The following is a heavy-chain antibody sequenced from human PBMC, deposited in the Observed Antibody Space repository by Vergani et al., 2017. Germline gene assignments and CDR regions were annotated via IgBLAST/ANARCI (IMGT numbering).Heavy chain of an antibody. D-gene: IGHD4-17*01. Sequence: QVLLQESGPGLVKPSQTLSLTCTVSGGSISSGSYYWSWIRQPAGKGLEWIGRIYTSGSTNYNPSLKSRVTISVDTSKNQFSLKLSSVTAADTAVYYCARATVDAFDIWGQGTMVTVSS. CDR3: ARATVDAFDI. CDR1: GGSISSGSYY. J-gene: IGHJ3*02. CDR2: IYTSGST. V-gene: IGHV4-61*02.